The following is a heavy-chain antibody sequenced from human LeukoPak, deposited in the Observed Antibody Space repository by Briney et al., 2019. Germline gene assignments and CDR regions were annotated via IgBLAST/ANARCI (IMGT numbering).Heavy chain of an antibody. D-gene: IGHD2-15*01. CDR1: GGSISSGSYY. CDR3: ARDKVAIFDY. CDR2: IYTSGST. V-gene: IGHV4-61*02. J-gene: IGHJ4*02. Sequence: SETLSLTCTVSGGSISSGSYYWSWIRQPAGKGLEWIGRIYTSGSTNYNPSLKSRVTISVDTSKNQFSLKLSSVTAADTAVYHCARDKVAIFDYWGQGTLVTVSS.